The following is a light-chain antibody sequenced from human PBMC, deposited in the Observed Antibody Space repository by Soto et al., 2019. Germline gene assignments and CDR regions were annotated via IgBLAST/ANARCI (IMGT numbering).Light chain of an antibody. CDR3: HQRNK. CDR2: DTS. V-gene: IGKV3-11*01. CDR1: QFLSSY. Sequence: LTQSPATLSLSPGERATLSCRASQFLSSYLAWYQKIPGQPPRLLIYDTSNRVTGIPARFSGSRSGTDFTLTIRSLEHEDFAVYFCHQRNKFGQGTRLEIK. J-gene: IGKJ5*01.